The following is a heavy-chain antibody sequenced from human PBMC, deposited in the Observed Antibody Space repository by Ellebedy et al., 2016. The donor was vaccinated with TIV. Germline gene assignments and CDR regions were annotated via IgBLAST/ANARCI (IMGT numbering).Heavy chain of an antibody. Sequence: KVSCKASGYSFSTHWIGWVRQTPGKGLEWMGIIYPGDSDTKYSPSFQGQATISADKSISTAYLQWSSLKASDTAIYYCARPNMGYYYMDAWGTGTTVSVSS. CDR2: IYPGDSDT. D-gene: IGHD2/OR15-2a*01. CDR3: ARPNMGYYYMDA. J-gene: IGHJ6*03. V-gene: IGHV5-51*01. CDR1: GYSFSTHW.